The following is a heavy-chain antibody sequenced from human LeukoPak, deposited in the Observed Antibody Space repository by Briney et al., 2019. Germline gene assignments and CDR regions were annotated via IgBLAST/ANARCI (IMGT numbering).Heavy chain of an antibody. CDR3: ARGDYVDLDY. CDR2: ISSSSSTI. J-gene: IGHJ4*02. Sequence: GGSLRLSCAASGFTFSSYSMNWVRRAPGKGLEWVSYISSSSSTIYYADSVKGRFTISRDNAKNSLYLQMNSLRAEDTAVYYCARGDYVDLDYWGQGTLVTVSS. V-gene: IGHV3-48*01. D-gene: IGHD4-17*01. CDR1: GFTFSSYS.